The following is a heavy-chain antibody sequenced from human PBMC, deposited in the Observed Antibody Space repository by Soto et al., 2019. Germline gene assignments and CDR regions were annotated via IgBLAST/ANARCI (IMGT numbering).Heavy chain of an antibody. Sequence: PPQTPPRTCTLSSFSPPTGGGGGGWVPQPPRKAPEVVSLIYWDDDKRYSPSLRSRLTITKDTSKNQVVLTMTNMDPVDTATYYCIQSRCGGDCLQSYASYYYYGMDVWGQGTTVTVSS. D-gene: IGHD2-21*02. CDR3: IQSRCGGDCLQSYASYYYYGMDV. J-gene: IGHJ6*02. CDR1: SFSPPTGGGG. CDR2: IYWDDDK. V-gene: IGHV2-5*02.